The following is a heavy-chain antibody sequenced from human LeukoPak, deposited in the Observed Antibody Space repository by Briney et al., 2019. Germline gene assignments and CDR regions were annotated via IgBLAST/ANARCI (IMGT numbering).Heavy chain of an antibody. CDR2: IYYSGST. V-gene: IGHV4-39*01. J-gene: IGHJ4*02. CDR1: GGSISSSSYY. D-gene: IGHD3-22*01. CDR3: ARHAYYDSSGYYPAGYFDY. Sequence: SETLSLTCTVSGGSISSSSYYWGWIRQPPGKGLEWIGSIYYSGSTYYNPSLKSRVTISVDTSKNQFSLKLSSVTAAGTAVYYCARHAYYDSSGYYPAGYFDYWGQGTLVTVSS.